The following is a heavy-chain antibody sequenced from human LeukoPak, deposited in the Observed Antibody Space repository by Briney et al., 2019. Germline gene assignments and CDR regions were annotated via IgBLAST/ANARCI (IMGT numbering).Heavy chain of an antibody. J-gene: IGHJ4*02. CDR2: IYAGGGT. CDR3: ARDLGSGSYYFDY. V-gene: IGHV3-66*01. D-gene: IGHD1-26*01. CDR1: AFALSSNC. Sequence: GASLRLSWIVSAFALSSNCMNWVRQAPGKGLEWVSVIYAGGGTYYADSVKGRFTISRDISKNTLYLKMNSLGAEDTALYYCARDLGSGSYYFDYWGQGTLVTVSS.